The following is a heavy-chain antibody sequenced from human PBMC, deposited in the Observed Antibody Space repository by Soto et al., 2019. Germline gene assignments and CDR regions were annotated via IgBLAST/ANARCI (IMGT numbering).Heavy chain of an antibody. CDR1: GFSLSTSGMG. J-gene: IGHJ5*02. Sequence: QITLKESGPTLVKPTQTLTLTCTFSGFSLSTSGMGVGWIRQPPGKALEWLALIYWDDDKRYSPSLKSRLTITKDTSKNQVVLTMTNMDPVDTATYYCAHRRAYCTGGSCYSIWFDPWGQGTLFTVSS. CDR3: AHRRAYCTGGSCYSIWFDP. D-gene: IGHD2-15*01. V-gene: IGHV2-5*02. CDR2: IYWDDDK.